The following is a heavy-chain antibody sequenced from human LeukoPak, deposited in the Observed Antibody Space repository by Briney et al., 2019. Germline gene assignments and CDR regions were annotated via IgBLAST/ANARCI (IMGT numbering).Heavy chain of an antibody. CDR1: GGSISSYY. D-gene: IGHD3-22*01. Sequence: SETLSLTCTVSGGSISSYYWSWIRQPPGKGLEWIGYIYYSGSTNYIPSLKSRVTISVDTSKNQFSLILNSVTAADTAAYYCARVDYYDSSGFDYWGQGTLVTVSS. V-gene: IGHV4-59*01. CDR2: IYYSGST. CDR3: ARVDYYDSSGFDY. J-gene: IGHJ4*02.